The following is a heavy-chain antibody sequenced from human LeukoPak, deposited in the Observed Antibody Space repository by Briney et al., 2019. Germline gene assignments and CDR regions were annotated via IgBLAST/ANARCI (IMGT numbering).Heavy chain of an antibody. CDR1: SYTFTSYG. Sequence: ASVKVSCKASSYTFTSYGISWVRQAPGQGLEWMGWISAYNGNTNYAQKLQGRVTMTTDTSTSTAYMELRSLRSDDTAVYYCARDLGNYYGSGSYYNGYAFDIWGQGTMVTVSS. V-gene: IGHV1-18*01. CDR2: ISAYNGNT. CDR3: ARDLGNYYGSGSYYNGYAFDI. D-gene: IGHD3-10*01. J-gene: IGHJ3*02.